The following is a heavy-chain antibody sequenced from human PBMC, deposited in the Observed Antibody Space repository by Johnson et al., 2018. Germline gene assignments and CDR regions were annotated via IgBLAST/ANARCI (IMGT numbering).Heavy chain of an antibody. J-gene: IGHJ3*02. CDR1: GFTFSSYG. CDR2: IWYDGSNK. D-gene: IGHD2-21*02. Sequence: QVQLVESGGGVVQPGRSLRLSCAASGFTFSSYGMHWVRQAPGKGLEWVAVIWYDGSNKYYADSVKGRFTISRDNPKNTVYLQMNSMRAEDTAVYYCARDKGYCGRDCCSLGAFDIWGQGTMVTVSS. V-gene: IGHV3-33*01. CDR3: ARDKGYCGRDCCSLGAFDI.